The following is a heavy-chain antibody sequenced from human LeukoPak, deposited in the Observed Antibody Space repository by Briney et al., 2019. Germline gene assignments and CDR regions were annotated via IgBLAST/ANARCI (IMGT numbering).Heavy chain of an antibody. V-gene: IGHV1-18*01. D-gene: IGHD5-12*01. CDR1: GYTFTSYG. CDR2: ISAYNGNT. CDR3: AKGGYDNYYYYYMDV. J-gene: IGHJ6*03. Sequence: GASVKVSCKASGYTFTSYGISWVRQAPGQGLEWMGWISAYNGNTNYAQKLQGRVTMTTDTSTSTAYMELRSLRSGDTAVYYCAKGGYDNYYYYYMDVWGKGTTVTVSS.